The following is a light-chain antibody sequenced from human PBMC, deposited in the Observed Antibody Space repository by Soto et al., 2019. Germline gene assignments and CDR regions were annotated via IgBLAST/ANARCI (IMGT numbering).Light chain of an antibody. CDR2: DDS. CDR3: CSYAGSATWV. Sequence: QSALTQPASVSGSPGQSITISCTGTSSDVGSYKLVSWYQQYPGKAPKVLIYDDSKRPSGVSNRFSGSKSGNTASLTISGLQAEDEADYYCCSYAGSATWVFGGGTKVTVL. V-gene: IGLV2-23*01. CDR1: SSDVGSYKL. J-gene: IGLJ2*01.